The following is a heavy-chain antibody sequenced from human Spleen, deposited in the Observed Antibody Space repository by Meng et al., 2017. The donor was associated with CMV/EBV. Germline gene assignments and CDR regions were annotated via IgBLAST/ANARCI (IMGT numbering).Heavy chain of an antibody. CDR1: GYTFTTYF. CDR3: ARSDFSSWYSSFDY. CDR2: INPSGGST. J-gene: IGHJ4*02. D-gene: IGHD6-13*01. V-gene: IGHV1-46*01. Sequence: ASVKVSCKASGYTFTTYFMHWVRQAPGQGLEWMGIINPSGGSTDYAQKFQGRVTMTRDTSTSTVYMELSSLRSDDTAVYYCARSDFSSWYSSFDYWGQGTLVTVSS.